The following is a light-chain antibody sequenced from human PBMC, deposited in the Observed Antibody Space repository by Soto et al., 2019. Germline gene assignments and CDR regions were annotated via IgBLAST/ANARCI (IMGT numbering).Light chain of an antibody. CDR1: SSDVGTYNL. V-gene: IGLV2-23*01. CDR2: EGS. CDR3: CSYADSSTYV. J-gene: IGLJ1*01. Sequence: QSALTQPASVSGSPRQSITISCTGTSSDVGTYNLVSWYQQHPGKAPKLMIYEGSKRPSGVSNRFSGSKSGNTASLTISGLQAEDEADYYCCSYADSSTYVFGTGTKVTVL.